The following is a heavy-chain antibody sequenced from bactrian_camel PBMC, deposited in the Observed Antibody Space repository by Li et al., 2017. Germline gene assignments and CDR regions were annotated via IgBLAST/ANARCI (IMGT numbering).Heavy chain of an antibody. Sequence: VQLVESGGGSVEAGGSLRLSCVASGLFISTYSMNWVRQAPGKGLEWISTFGGDGSTYYADSVKGRFTISEDNASSTLYLQLDSLKSEDTALYYCAALVIAAPDGGIWYSYNYWGQGTQVTVS. V-gene: IGHV3S31*01. J-gene: IGHJ4*01. CDR3: AALVIAAPDGGIWYSYNY. D-gene: IGHD6*01. CDR2: FGGDGST. CDR1: GLFISTYS.